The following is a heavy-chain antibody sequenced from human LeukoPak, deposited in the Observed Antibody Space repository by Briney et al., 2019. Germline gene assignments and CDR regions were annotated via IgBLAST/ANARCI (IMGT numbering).Heavy chain of an antibody. J-gene: IGHJ5*02. CDR2: ISWNSGSI. Sequence: GRSLRLSCVASGFTFDDYAMHWVRQAPGKGLEWVSGISWNSGSIGYADSVKGRFTISRDNAKNSLYLQMDSLRAEDTALYYCAKGRKQQLSTNWFDPWGQGTLVTVSS. V-gene: IGHV3-9*01. CDR1: GFTFDDYA. CDR3: AKGRKQQLSTNWFDP. D-gene: IGHD6-13*01.